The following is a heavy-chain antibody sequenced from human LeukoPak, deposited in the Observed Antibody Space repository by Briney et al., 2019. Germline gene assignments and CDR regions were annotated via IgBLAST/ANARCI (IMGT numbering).Heavy chain of an antibody. J-gene: IGHJ4*02. CDR1: GYTFTSYD. CDR2: ISAYNGNT. Sequence: ASVKVSCKASGYTFTSYDINWVRQAPGQGLEWMGWISAYNGNTNYAQKLQGRVTMTTDTSTSTAYMELRSLRSDDTAVYYCAKDTAMAYYSDYWGQGTLVTVSS. CDR3: AKDTAMAYYSDY. V-gene: IGHV1-18*01. D-gene: IGHD5-18*01.